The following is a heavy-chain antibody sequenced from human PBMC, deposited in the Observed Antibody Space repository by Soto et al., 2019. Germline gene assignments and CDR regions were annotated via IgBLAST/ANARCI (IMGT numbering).Heavy chain of an antibody. Sequence: GGSLRLSCAASGFTFSDYYMTWIRQAPGKGLEWVSYISSSGNSIYYADSVKGRFTVSRDNAKNSLYLQMNSLRAEDTAVYYCARRAAAGRSFDYWGLGTLVTVSS. CDR2: ISSSGNSI. CDR3: ARRAAAGRSFDY. J-gene: IGHJ4*02. CDR1: GFTFSDYY. V-gene: IGHV3-11*01. D-gene: IGHD6-13*01.